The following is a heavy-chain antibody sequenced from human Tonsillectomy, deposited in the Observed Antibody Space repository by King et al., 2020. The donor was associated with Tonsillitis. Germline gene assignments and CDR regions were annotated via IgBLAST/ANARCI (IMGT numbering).Heavy chain of an antibody. CDR3: TTEWAIVAKTATFEN. CDR1: GFIFRHAW. J-gene: IGHJ4*02. D-gene: IGHD5-12*01. Sequence: VQLVESGGGLVKPGGSLRLSCAASGFIFRHAWMTWVRQAPGKGLEWVGRIKSKTDGGKIDYAAPVKARVTISRDDSKNTLYLQMNSLKIEDTAGYYCTTEWAIVAKTATFENWGQGTLVTVSP. CDR2: IKSKTDGGKI. V-gene: IGHV3-15*01.